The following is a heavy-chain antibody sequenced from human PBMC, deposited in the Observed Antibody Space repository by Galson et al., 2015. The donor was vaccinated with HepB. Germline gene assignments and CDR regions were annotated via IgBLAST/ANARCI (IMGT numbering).Heavy chain of an antibody. CDR3: ARESRVTTIGRFDP. CDR2: INAGNGNT. D-gene: IGHD5-12*01. Sequence: SVKVSCKASGYTFTTYTIHWVRQAPGQRLEWMGWINAGNGNTKYSQKFQGRVTITIDTSAKIAYVELSSLRFEDTAVYYCARESRVTTIGRFDPWGQGILVTVSS. CDR1: GYTFTTYT. V-gene: IGHV1-3*01. J-gene: IGHJ5*02.